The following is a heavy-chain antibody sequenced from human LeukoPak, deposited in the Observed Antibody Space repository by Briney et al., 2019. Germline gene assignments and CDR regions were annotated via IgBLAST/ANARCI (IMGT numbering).Heavy chain of an antibody. V-gene: IGHV1-2*02. CDR1: GYTFTSHD. CDR3: ASIRKDIVVVPAAIGEADY. Sequence: ASVKVSCRASGYTFTSHDINWVRQATGQGLEWMGWINPNSGGTNYAQKFQGRVTMTRDTSISTAYMELSRLRSDDTAVYYCASIRKDIVVVPAAIGEADYWGQGTLVTVSS. J-gene: IGHJ4*02. D-gene: IGHD2-2*02. CDR2: INPNSGGT.